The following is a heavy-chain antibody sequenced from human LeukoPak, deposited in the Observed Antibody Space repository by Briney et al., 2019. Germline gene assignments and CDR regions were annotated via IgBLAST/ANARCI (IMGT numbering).Heavy chain of an antibody. CDR1: GGSISSYY. V-gene: IGHV4-59*01. J-gene: IGHJ6*03. Sequence: SETLSLTCTVSGGSISSYYWSWLRQPPGKGLEWIGYVYYSGSTHYNPSLKSRVTISVDTSKNQFSLKLSSVTAADTAVYYCARVHFLNYYYYYMDVWGKGTTVTVSS. D-gene: IGHD2/OR15-2a*01. CDR2: VYYSGST. CDR3: ARVHFLNYYYYYMDV.